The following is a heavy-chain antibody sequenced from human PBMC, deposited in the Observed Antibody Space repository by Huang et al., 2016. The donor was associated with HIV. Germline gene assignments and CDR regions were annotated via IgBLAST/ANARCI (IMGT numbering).Heavy chain of an antibody. Sequence: QVQLVQSGAEVKKPGASVKVSCKASGYTLRNYDINWVRQAPGQGLEWMGWMNPNSGNTGYARKFQGRVTMTRSTSISTAYMELSRLRFEDTAVYYCATLPPVNYGRSGGRVRDYWGQGSLVTVSS. CDR1: GYTLRNYD. J-gene: IGHJ4*02. V-gene: IGHV1-8*01. D-gene: IGHD2-15*01. CDR2: MNPNSGNT. CDR3: ATLPPVNYGRSGGRVRDY.